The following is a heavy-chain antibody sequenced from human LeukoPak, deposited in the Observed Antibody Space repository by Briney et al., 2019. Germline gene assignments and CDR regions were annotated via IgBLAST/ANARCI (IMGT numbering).Heavy chain of an antibody. CDR3: ARSGYYYDSSGPGAFDY. CDR2: IYPGDSDP. D-gene: IGHD3-22*01. Sequence: LGESLKFSCQRCGYSFTTYWMGWVRQMPGKGLAWMGIIYPGDSDPRYSPSFQGQVTISADKSISTAYLQWSSLKASDTAMYYCARSGYYYDSSGPGAFDYWGQGTLVTVSS. J-gene: IGHJ4*02. CDR1: GYSFTTYW. V-gene: IGHV5-51*01.